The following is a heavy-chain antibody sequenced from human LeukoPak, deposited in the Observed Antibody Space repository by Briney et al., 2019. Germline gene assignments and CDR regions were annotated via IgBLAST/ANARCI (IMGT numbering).Heavy chain of an antibody. CDR1: GFTFSSYS. CDR3: AKLRADYFETSGYSSGHLDY. J-gene: IGHJ4*02. V-gene: IGHV3-23*01. Sequence: PGGSLRLSCAAFGFTFSSYSMSWVRQAPGKGLEWVSAIRGSGGSTYYADCVKGRFTISRDNSKNTLYLQMNSLRADDTAVYYCAKLRADYFETSGYSSGHLDYWGQGTLVTVSS. CDR2: IRGSGGST. D-gene: IGHD3-22*01.